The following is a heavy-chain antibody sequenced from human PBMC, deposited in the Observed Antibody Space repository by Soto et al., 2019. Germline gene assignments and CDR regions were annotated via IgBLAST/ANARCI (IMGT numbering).Heavy chain of an antibody. CDR2: MNPNSGNT. Sequence: QVQLVQSGAEVKKPGASVKVSCKASGYTFTSYDINWVRQATGQGLEWMGWMNPNSGNTGYAQKCQGRVTMTRNTSISTAYMELSSLRSEDTAVYYCDVVPAVIYYYGMDVWGQGTTVTVSS. D-gene: IGHD2-2*01. V-gene: IGHV1-8*01. CDR1: GYTFTSYD. J-gene: IGHJ6*02. CDR3: DVVPAVIYYYGMDV.